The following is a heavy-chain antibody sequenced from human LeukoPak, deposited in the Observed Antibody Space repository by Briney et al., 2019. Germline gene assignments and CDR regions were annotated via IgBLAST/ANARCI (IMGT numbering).Heavy chain of an antibody. J-gene: IGHJ4*02. D-gene: IGHD1-26*01. CDR2: INHSGST. V-gene: IGHV4-34*01. CDR1: GGSFSGYY. CDR3: ARDGGRDSGSYYEDY. Sequence: SETLSLTCAVYGGSFSGYYWSWIRQPPGKGLEWIGEINHSGSTSYNPSLKNRVTISVDTSKNQFSLKLSSVTAADTAVYYCARDGGRDSGSYYEDYWGQGTLVTVSS.